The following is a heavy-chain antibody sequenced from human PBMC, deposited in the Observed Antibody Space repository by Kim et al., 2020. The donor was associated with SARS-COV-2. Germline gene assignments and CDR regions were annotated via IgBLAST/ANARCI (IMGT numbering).Heavy chain of an antibody. D-gene: IGHD3-10*01. J-gene: IGHJ4*02. CDR2: ISSTSTYI. CDR3: AKVGAGNQYGSGSYDH. V-gene: IGHV3-21*04. Sequence: GSLRLSCAGSGFTFSDYNMNWIRQAPGKGLEWVSAISSTSTYIKYADSVKGRFIISRDNAENSVFLQMNSLRGEDTAVYFCAKVGAGNQYGSGSYDHWGQGILVTVSS. CDR1: GFTFSDYN.